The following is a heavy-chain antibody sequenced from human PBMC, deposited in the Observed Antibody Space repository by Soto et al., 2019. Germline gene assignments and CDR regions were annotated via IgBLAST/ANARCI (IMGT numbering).Heavy chain of an antibody. CDR1: GYTFTSSG. V-gene: IGHV1-18*01. Sequence: QVQLVQSGAEVKKPGASVKVSCKASGYTFTSSGIGWVRQAPGQGLQWLGWIRAYKGNTPYPQKLPGRVTRTTDTSTSTAYLELRSLRSDDTAVYYCARVIAAPADFDYWGQGTLVTVSA. D-gene: IGHD6-25*01. CDR2: IRAYKGNT. CDR3: ARVIAAPADFDY. J-gene: IGHJ4*02.